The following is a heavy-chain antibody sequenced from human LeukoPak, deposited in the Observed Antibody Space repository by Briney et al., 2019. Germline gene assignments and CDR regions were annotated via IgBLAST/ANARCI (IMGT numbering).Heavy chain of an antibody. D-gene: IGHD2-8*01. J-gene: IGHJ4*02. CDR3: ARLTNGNPGDY. Sequence: SETLSLTCTVSDASISNPTYHWGWIRQPPGKGLEWIGSMYYTGITYYNPSLKSRVTISLDTSKNQFSLELNSVTAADTAAYYCARLTNGNPGDYWGQGTLVTVSS. V-gene: IGHV4-39*07. CDR1: DASISNPTYH. CDR2: MYYTGIT.